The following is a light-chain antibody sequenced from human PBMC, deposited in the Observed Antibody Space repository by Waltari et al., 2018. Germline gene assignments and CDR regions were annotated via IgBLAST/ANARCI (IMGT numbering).Light chain of an antibody. J-gene: IGKJ1*01. Sequence: ELVMTQSQATLCASPGESATVSCRASQSVSRNLAWYQHKPGQAPRLLIYAASTRATGIPARFSGSASGTEFTLTISRLQSEDFAGYYCHQYNNWPRTFGQGTKVEIK. CDR3: HQYNNWPRT. V-gene: IGKV3-15*01. CDR1: QSVSRN. CDR2: AAS.